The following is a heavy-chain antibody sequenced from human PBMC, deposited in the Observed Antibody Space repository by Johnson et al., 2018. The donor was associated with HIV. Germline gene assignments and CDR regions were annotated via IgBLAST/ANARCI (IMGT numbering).Heavy chain of an antibody. CDR2: ISGSGGRT. CDR3: ARLLRAPLNDYDSSGHDAFDL. Sequence: VQLVESGGDLVQPGGPLRLSCAASGFTLGSYAMSCVRQASGKGLQWVSSISGSGGRTYYADSVKGRFPISRDNSKNTLYLQMNNLRAEDTAVYYCARLLRAPLNDYDSSGHDAFDLWGQGTMVTVSS. J-gene: IGHJ3*01. V-gene: IGHV3-23*04. CDR1: GFTLGSYA. D-gene: IGHD3-22*01.